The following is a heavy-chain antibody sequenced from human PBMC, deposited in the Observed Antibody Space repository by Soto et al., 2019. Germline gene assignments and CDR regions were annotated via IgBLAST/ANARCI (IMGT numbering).Heavy chain of an antibody. D-gene: IGHD2-21*01. Sequence: GGSLRLSCVASGFTFSTYGMNWVRQVPGKGLEWVAGISASGGTTYYAESVKGRFTISRDKSENTLYLQMNSLRADDTTVYYCAKDAVYNDGLWLMDHWGQGTQVTVSS. CDR2: ISASGGTT. J-gene: IGHJ4*02. V-gene: IGHV3-23*01. CDR1: GFTFSTYG. CDR3: AKDAVYNDGLWLMDH.